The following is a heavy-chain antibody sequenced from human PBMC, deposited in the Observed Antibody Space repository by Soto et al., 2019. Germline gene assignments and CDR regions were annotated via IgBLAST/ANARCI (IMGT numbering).Heavy chain of an antibody. J-gene: IGHJ6*04. V-gene: IGHV1-69*13. CDR3: ERERLRVDIPGSYYYYGMDV. D-gene: IGHD3-3*01. CDR1: GGTFSSYA. CDR2: IIPIFGTA. Sequence: ASVKVSCKASGGTFSSYAISWVRQAPGQGLEWMGGIIPIFGTAKYAQKFQGRVTITADESTSTAYMELRSLRSEDTAVYYCERERLRVDIPGSYYYYGMDVWGKGTTVTVSS.